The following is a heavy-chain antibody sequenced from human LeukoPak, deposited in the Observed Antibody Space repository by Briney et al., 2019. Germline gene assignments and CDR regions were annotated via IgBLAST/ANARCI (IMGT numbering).Heavy chain of an antibody. CDR1: GFSVSSNY. CDR2: SYTGCTT. J-gene: IGHJ4*02. D-gene: IGHD6-19*01. V-gene: IGHV3-66*02. Sequence: PGGSLRLSCAVSGFSVSSNYMNWVRHAPGTGLEWVSASYTGCTTYYAYSVKGRFPVSRDNSKNTLYLQMNSLSAEDTAVYYCARDKLGSGYSSDFDYWGQGTLVTVSS. CDR3: ARDKLGSGYSSDFDY.